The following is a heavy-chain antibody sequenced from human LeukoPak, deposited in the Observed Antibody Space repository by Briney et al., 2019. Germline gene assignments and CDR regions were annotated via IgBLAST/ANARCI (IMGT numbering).Heavy chain of an antibody. CDR3: ARAVGATNYFDY. CDR2: TNWNGGST. Sequence: GGSLRLSCAASGFTFDDYGMSWVRQAPGKGLEWVSGTNWNGGSTGYADSVKGRFTISRDNARNSLYLQMNSLRAEDTALYYCARAVGATNYFDYWGQGTLVTVSS. D-gene: IGHD1-26*01. J-gene: IGHJ4*02. CDR1: GFTFDDYG. V-gene: IGHV3-20*04.